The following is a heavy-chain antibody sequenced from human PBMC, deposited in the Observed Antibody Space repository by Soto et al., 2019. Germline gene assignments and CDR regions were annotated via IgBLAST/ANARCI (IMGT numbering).Heavy chain of an antibody. CDR1: GFASGDYA. CDR3: TRFRVSYYDFWSGPSYYYGMDV. J-gene: IGHJ6*02. V-gene: IGHV3-49*04. CDR2: IRSKACGGTT. Sequence: GGSLRLSWTTCGFASGDYAMSWAPPAPGKGLEWVGFIRSKACGGTTEYAASVKGRFTISRDDSKSIAYLQMNSLKTEDTAVYYCTRFRVSYYDFWSGPSYYYGMDVCGQGTTVTVSS. D-gene: IGHD3-3*01.